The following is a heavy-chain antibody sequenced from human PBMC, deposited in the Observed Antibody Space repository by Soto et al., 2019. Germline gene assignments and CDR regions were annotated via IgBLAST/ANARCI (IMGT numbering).Heavy chain of an antibody. CDR3: ARGITMIVRDAFDI. CDR1: GFTFSSYS. J-gene: IGHJ3*02. V-gene: IGHV3-21*01. D-gene: IGHD3-22*01. CDR2: ISSSSSYI. Sequence: VSLGLSCAASGFTFSSYSMNWVRQAPGKGLEWVSSISSSSSYIYYADSVKGRFTISRDNAKNSLYLQMNSLRAEDTAVYYCARGITMIVRDAFDIWGQGIMVTVSS.